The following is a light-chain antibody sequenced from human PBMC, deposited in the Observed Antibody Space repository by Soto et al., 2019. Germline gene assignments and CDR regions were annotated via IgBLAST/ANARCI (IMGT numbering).Light chain of an antibody. Sequence: QSVLTQPPSVSGAPGQRVTISCTRSSSNIGAGYDVHWYQQLPGTAPKLLIYGNSNRPSGVPDRFSGSKSGTSASLAITGLQAEDEADYYCQSYDSSLSGLFGGGTKVTV. V-gene: IGLV1-40*01. CDR3: QSYDSSLSGL. CDR2: GNS. CDR1: SSNIGAGYD. J-gene: IGLJ2*01.